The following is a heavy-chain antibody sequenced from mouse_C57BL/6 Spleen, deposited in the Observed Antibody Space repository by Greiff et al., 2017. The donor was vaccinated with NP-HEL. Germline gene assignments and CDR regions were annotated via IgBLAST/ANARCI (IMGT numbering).Heavy chain of an antibody. V-gene: IGHV1-9*01. J-gene: IGHJ4*01. CDR3: ARNGFYDYDEGYAMDY. D-gene: IGHD2-4*01. Sequence: VQLQQSGAELMKPGASVKLSCKATGYTFTGYWIEWVKQRPGHGLEWIGEILPGSGSTNYNEKFKGKATLTADTSSNTAYMQLSSLTTEDSAIYYCARNGFYDYDEGYAMDYWGQGTSVTVSS. CDR1: GYTFTGYW. CDR2: ILPGSGST.